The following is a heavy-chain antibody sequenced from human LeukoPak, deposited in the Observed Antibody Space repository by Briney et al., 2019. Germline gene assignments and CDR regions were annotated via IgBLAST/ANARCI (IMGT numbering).Heavy chain of an antibody. CDR3: AKICKCFYYYGMDV. J-gene: IGHJ6*02. V-gene: IGHV3-33*06. D-gene: IGHD3-16*01. CDR1: GFRFNSCG. Sequence: GGSLRLSCAASGFRFNSCGMPWVRQAPGKGLEWVAALRFDGCNEYYADSVKGRFTISRDNSKNTLYLQMNSLRAEDTAVYYCAKICKCFYYYGMDVWGQGSTVTVSS. CDR2: LRFDGCNE.